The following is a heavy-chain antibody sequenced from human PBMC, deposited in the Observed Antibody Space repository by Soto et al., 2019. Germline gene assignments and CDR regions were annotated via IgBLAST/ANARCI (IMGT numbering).Heavy chain of an antibody. V-gene: IGHV3-30-3*01. Sequence: QVQLVESGGGVVQPGRSLRLSCAASGFTFSSYAMHWVRQAPGKGLEWVAVISYDGSNKYYADSVKGRFTISRDNSKNTLYLQMNSLRAEDTAVYYCARGYCSSTSCYTEYFQHRGQGTLVTVSS. J-gene: IGHJ1*01. CDR1: GFTFSSYA. CDR2: ISYDGSNK. CDR3: ARGYCSSTSCYTEYFQH. D-gene: IGHD2-2*02.